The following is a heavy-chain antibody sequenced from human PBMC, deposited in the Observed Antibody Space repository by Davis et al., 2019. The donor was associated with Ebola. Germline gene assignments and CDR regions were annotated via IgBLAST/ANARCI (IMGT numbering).Heavy chain of an antibody. Sequence: YVDSVKGRFTISRDNAKNSLYLQMNSLRAEDTAVYYCARDQTFGLRTPYWGQRTLVTVSS. V-gene: IGHV3-7*01. D-gene: IGHD3-10*01. J-gene: IGHJ4*02. CDR3: ARDQTFGLRTPY.